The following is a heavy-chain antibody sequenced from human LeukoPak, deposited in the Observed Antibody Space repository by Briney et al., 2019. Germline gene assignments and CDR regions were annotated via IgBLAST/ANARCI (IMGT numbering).Heavy chain of an antibody. CDR3: AKAGEAVPGIAVAADY. D-gene: IGHD6-19*01. CDR1: GFTFSSYG. J-gene: IGHJ4*02. CDR2: ISYDGSNK. V-gene: IGHV3-30*18. Sequence: GGSLRLSCAASGFTFSSYGMHWVRQAPGKGLEWVAVISYDGSNKYYADSVKGRFTISRDNSKNTLYLQINSLRAEDTAVYYCAKAGEAVPGIAVAADYWGQGTLVTVSS.